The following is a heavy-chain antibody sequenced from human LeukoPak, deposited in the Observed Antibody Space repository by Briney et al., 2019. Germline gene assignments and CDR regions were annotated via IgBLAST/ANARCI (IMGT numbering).Heavy chain of an antibody. Sequence: GASVKVSCKVSGYTLTELSMHWVRQAPGKGLEWMGGFDPEDGETIYAQKFQGRVTMTEDTSTDTAYMELSSLRSEDTAVYYCATGQAGYSGYDFDYWGQGTLVTVSS. J-gene: IGHJ4*02. D-gene: IGHD5-12*01. CDR1: GYTLTELS. CDR3: ATGQAGYSGYDFDY. CDR2: FDPEDGET. V-gene: IGHV1-24*01.